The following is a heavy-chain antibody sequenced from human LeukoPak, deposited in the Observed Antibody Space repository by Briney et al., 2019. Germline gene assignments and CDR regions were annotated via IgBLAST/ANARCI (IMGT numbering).Heavy chain of an antibody. D-gene: IGHD5-18*01. J-gene: IGHJ6*03. CDR2: IYHSGST. CDR1: GYSISSGYY. Sequence: SETLSLTCTVSGYSISSGYYWGWIRQPPGKGLEWIGSIYHSGSTYYNPSLKSRVTISVDTSKNQFSLKLSSVTAADTAVYYCARDGYNYDYYYYMDVWGKGTTVTISS. V-gene: IGHV4-38-2*02. CDR3: ARDGYNYDYYYYMDV.